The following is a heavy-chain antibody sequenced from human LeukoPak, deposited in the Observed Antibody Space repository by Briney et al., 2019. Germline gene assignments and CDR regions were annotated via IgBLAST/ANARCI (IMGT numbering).Heavy chain of an antibody. J-gene: IGHJ5*02. V-gene: IGHV3-23*01. CDR1: GFTFSSYA. CDR2: ISGSGGST. D-gene: IGHD4-17*01. Sequence: SGGSLRLSCAASGFTFSSYAMSWVRQAPGKGLEWVSAISGSGGSTYYADSVKGRFTISRDNSKNTLYLQMNSLRAEDTAVYYCAKVDIDYGDYWGFVWFDPWGQGTLVTVSS. CDR3: AKVDIDYGDYWGFVWFDP.